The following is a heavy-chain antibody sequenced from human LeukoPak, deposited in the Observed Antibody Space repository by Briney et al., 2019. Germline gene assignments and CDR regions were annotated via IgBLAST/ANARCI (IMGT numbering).Heavy chain of an antibody. V-gene: IGHV4-39*01. CDR1: GGSISRSRDY. CDR2: IYYSGST. D-gene: IGHD2-21*02. Sequence: PSETLSLTCTVSGGSISRSRDYWGWIRQPPGKGLEWIGSIYYSGSTYYNPSLKSRVTISGDTSKNRFSLKLSSVTAADTAVYYCARTYCGGDCRGYYYHYYMDVWGKGTTVTISS. J-gene: IGHJ6*03. CDR3: ARTYCGGDCRGYYYHYYMDV.